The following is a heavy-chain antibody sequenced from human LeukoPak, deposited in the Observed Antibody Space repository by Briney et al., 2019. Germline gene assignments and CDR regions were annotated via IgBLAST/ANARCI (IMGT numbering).Heavy chain of an antibody. V-gene: IGHV3-23*01. CDR1: GFTFSSYA. CDR2: ISGSGGST. D-gene: IGHD6-25*01. Sequence: GGSLRLSCAASGFTFSSYAMSWVRQAPGKGLEWVSAISGSGGSTYYADSVKGRFTISRDNSKNTLYLQMNSLRAEDTAVYYCANHPSGPPDYFDYGGQGTLVTVSS. CDR3: ANHPSGPPDYFDY. J-gene: IGHJ4*02.